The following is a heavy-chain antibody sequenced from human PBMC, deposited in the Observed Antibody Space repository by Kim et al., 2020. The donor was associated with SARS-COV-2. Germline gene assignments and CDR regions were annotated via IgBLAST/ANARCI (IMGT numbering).Heavy chain of an antibody. D-gene: IGHD3-3*01. CDR1: GFTFSSYG. CDR2: ISYDGSNK. CDR3: AKSARPRFLTERFDY. V-gene: IGHV3-30*18. Sequence: GGSLRLSCAASGFTFSSYGMHWVRQAPGKGLEWVAVISYDGSNKYYADSVKGRFTISRDNSKNTLYLQMNSPRAEDTAVYYCAKSARPRFLTERFDYWGQGTLVTVSS. J-gene: IGHJ4*02.